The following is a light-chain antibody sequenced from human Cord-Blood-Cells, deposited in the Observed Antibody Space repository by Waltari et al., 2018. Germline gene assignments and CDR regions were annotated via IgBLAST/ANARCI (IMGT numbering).Light chain of an antibody. V-gene: IGKV3-20*01. CDR1: QSVSSSY. CDR2: GAS. Sequence: EIVLTQSPGTLSFSPGERATLSCRASQSVSSSYLAWYQQKPGQAPRLLIYGASSRATGIPDRFSGSGSGTDFTLTISRLEPEDFAVDYCQQYGSSPQTFGQGTKLEIK. J-gene: IGKJ2*01. CDR3: QQYGSSPQT.